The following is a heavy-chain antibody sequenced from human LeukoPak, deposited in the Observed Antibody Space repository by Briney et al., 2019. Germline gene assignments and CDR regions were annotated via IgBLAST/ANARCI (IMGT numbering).Heavy chain of an antibody. CDR3: TGDLSVGYCSGDTCPGAFDI. CDR2: INPSFGTT. Sequence: ASVKVSCKASGGTFSNYAINWVRQAPGQGLEWMGGINPSFGTTNYAQKFQGRVTITTDESTTTAYMDLSSLRSEDTAVYYCTGDLSVGYCSGDTCPGAFDIWGQGTVVTVSS. J-gene: IGHJ3*02. CDR1: GGTFSNYA. V-gene: IGHV1-69*05. D-gene: IGHD2-15*01.